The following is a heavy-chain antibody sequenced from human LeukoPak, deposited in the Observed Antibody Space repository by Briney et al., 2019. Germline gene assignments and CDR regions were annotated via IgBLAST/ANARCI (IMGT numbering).Heavy chain of an antibody. D-gene: IGHD2/OR15-2a*01. Sequence: ASVKVSCKSSGYTFTNYGIIWVRQAPGQGLEWMGWISAYNGNTNSAQNLQARVTMTTDSSTSTAYMELRSLRSDDTAVYYCARTYSKYFSSSEFDSWGQGTLVTVSS. CDR2: ISAYNGNT. V-gene: IGHV1-18*01. J-gene: IGHJ4*02. CDR3: ARTYSKYFSSSEFDS. CDR1: GYTFTNYG.